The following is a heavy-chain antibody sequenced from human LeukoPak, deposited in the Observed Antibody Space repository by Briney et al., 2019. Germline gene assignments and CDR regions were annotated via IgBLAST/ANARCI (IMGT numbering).Heavy chain of an antibody. CDR1: GGSISSSSYY. Sequence: SETLFLTCTVSGGSISSSSYYWGWIRQPPGKGLEWIGSIYYSGSTYYNPSLKSRVTISVDTSKSQFSLKLSSVTAADTAIYYCARDAGYSYGYGSFDIWGQGTMVTVSS. D-gene: IGHD5-18*01. V-gene: IGHV4-39*07. CDR2: IYYSGST. CDR3: ARDAGYSYGYGSFDI. J-gene: IGHJ3*02.